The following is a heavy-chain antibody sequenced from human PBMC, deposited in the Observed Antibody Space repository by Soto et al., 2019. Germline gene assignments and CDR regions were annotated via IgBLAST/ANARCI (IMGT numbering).Heavy chain of an antibody. CDR2: INPSGGYT. CDR1: GYTFTSYY. J-gene: IGHJ6*02. CDR3: ARSRSMGDWSDSVTTYAYGMDV. Sequence: QVQLVQSGAEVKKPGASVKVSCQTSGYTFTSYYIHWVRQAPGQGLAWMGIINPSGGYTKYSKKFQDRVTMTRDAATNIVYMELSRLTSEDTDVYVCARSRSMGDWSDSVTTYAYGMDVWGQGTTVTASS. D-gene: IGHD3-3*01. V-gene: IGHV1-46*01.